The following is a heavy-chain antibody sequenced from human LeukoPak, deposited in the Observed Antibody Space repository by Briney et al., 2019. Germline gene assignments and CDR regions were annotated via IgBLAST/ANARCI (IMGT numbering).Heavy chain of an antibody. J-gene: IGHJ1*01. CDR1: GYTFTDYY. CDR2: INPNSGDT. Sequence: ASVKVSCKASGYTFTDYYMHWVRQAPGQGLEWMGWINPNSGDTNFAQEFQGWVTMTRDTSISTAYIELSRSRSDDTAMYYCARGSPVAAAGTACFHHWGQGTLVTVSS. V-gene: IGHV1-2*04. CDR3: ARGSPVAAAGTACFHH. D-gene: IGHD6-13*01.